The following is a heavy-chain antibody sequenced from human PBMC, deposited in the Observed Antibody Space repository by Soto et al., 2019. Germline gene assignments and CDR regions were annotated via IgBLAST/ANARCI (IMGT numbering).Heavy chain of an antibody. Sequence: QVQLVESGGGVVQPGRYLRLSCGASGFTFSSYGMHWVRQAPGKGLEWVAVIWYDGSNKYYADSVKGRFTISRDNSKNTLYLQMNSLRAEDTAVYYCARDCAGYSSGWYQRGGFDYWGQGTLVTVSS. J-gene: IGHJ4*02. V-gene: IGHV3-33*01. D-gene: IGHD6-19*01. CDR1: GFTFSSYG. CDR3: ARDCAGYSSGWYQRGGFDY. CDR2: IWYDGSNK.